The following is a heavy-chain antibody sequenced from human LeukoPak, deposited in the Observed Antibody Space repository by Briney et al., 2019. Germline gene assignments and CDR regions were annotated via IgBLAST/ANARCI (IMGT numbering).Heavy chain of an antibody. Sequence: GGSLRLSCAASGFTFSIYSMNWVRQAPGKGLEWVSVIYSGGSINYADSVKGRFTVSRDNSKNTLYLQMNSLRAEDTAVYYCARGGYVSGWYVLDYWGQGTLVTVSS. J-gene: IGHJ4*02. CDR3: ARGGYVSGWYVLDY. D-gene: IGHD6-19*01. V-gene: IGHV3-53*01. CDR1: GFTFSIYS. CDR2: IYSGGSI.